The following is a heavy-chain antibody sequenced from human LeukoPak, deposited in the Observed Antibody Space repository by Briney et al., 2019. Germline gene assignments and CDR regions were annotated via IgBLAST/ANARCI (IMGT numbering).Heavy chain of an antibody. Sequence: PGGSLRLSCAASGFTFSNYWMNWVRQAPGKGLEWVANTKRDGSEKYYVDSVRGRFTISRDNVKNSLYLQLSSLKAEDTGIYYCARDVYYYDSSGHDFWGQGTLVTVSS. J-gene: IGHJ4*02. CDR3: ARDVYYYDSSGHDF. CDR2: TKRDGSEK. V-gene: IGHV3-7*01. CDR1: GFTFSNYW. D-gene: IGHD3-22*01.